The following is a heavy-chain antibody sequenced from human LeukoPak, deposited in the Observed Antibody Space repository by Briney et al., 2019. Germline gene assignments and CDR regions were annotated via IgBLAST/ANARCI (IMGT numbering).Heavy chain of an antibody. V-gene: IGHV3-48*03. CDR2: ISGSGTTI. CDR1: GFTFSSYE. J-gene: IGHJ4*02. D-gene: IGHD2-15*01. CDR3: ARWGYCTGGSCYRYDQ. Sequence: GGSLRLSCAASGFTFSSYEMSWVRQAPGKGLEWISHISGSGTTIYYGDSVKGRFTISRDNAKNSLYLQMNSLRAEDTAVYYCARWGYCTGGSCYRYDQWGQGTLVTVSS.